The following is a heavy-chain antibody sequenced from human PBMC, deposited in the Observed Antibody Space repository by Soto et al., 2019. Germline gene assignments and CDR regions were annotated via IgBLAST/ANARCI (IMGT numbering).Heavy chain of an antibody. CDR2: INAGNGNT. CDR1: GYTLTSFA. D-gene: IGHD2-2*01. Sequence: GASVKVSCKASGYTLTSFAIHWVRQAPGQSLEWMGWINAGNGNTKYSEKFQGRVSITRDTSANTAYMELSSLRSEDTAVYYCARDPGVRSVVPETRDYYYFFMDVWGTGTTVTVSS. V-gene: IGHV1-3*01. CDR3: ARDPGVRSVVPETRDYYYFFMDV. J-gene: IGHJ6*03.